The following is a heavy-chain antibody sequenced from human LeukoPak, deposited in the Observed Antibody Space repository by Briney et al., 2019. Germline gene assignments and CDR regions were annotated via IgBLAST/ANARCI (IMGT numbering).Heavy chain of an antibody. Sequence: SETLSLTCAVYGGSFRGYYWSWIRQPPGKGLEWIGEINHSGSTNYNPSLKSRVTISVDTSKNHFSLKLSSVTAADTAVYYCARGPPSSVGPAAMRTGGLFLRPWGQGTLITVSS. J-gene: IGHJ5*02. CDR2: INHSGST. CDR3: ARGPPSSVGPAAMRTGGLFLRP. V-gene: IGHV4-34*01. CDR1: GGSFRGYY. D-gene: IGHD2-2*01.